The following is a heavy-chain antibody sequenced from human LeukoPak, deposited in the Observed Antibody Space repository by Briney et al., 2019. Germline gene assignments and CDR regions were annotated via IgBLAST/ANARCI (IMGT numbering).Heavy chain of an antibody. V-gene: IGHV3-30*02. CDR3: AKKETVMANDAFDI. CDR2: IRYDGYNK. D-gene: IGHD5-18*01. CDR1: GFTFSSYG. J-gene: IGHJ3*02. Sequence: GGSLRLSCAASGFTFSSYGMHWVRQAPGKGLEWVAVIRYDGYNKYYADSVKGRFTISRDNSKNTLYLQMNSLRAEDTAVYYCAKKETVMANDAFDIWGQGTMVTVSS.